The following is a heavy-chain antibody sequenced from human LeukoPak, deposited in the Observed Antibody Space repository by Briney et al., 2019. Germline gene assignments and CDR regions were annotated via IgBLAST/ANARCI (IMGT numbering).Heavy chain of an antibody. V-gene: IGHV3-9*01. CDR3: AKDGGLYGDYGQFDY. Sequence: GGSLRPSCAASGFTFDDYAMHWVRQAPGKGLEWVSGISWNSGSIGYADSVKGRFTISRDNAKNSLYLQMNSLRAEDTALYYCAKDGGLYGDYGQFDYWGQGTLVTVSS. CDR2: ISWNSGSI. D-gene: IGHD4-17*01. J-gene: IGHJ4*02. CDR1: GFTFDDYA.